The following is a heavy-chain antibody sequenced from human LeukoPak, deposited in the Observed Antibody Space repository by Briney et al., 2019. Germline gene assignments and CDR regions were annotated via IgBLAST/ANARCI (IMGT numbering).Heavy chain of an antibody. D-gene: IGHD6-13*01. CDR3: AKDRDYRSSWYTADY. V-gene: IGHV3-23*01. CDR1: GLTFSSFA. CDR2: ISGSGDST. J-gene: IGHJ4*02. Sequence: PGGSLRLSCAVSGLTFSSFAMSWVRQAPRKGLEWVSAISGSGDSTYYADSVKGRFTISRDNSKSTLFLQMNSLRAEDTAVYYCAKDRDYRSSWYTADYWGQGTLVTVSS.